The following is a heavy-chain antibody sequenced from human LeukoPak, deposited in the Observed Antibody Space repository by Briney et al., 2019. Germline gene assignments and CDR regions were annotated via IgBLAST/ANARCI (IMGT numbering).Heavy chain of an antibody. CDR3: ARDGRCGGDCYAS. D-gene: IGHD2-21*02. V-gene: IGHV3-21*01. CDR1: GFSFSSYT. Sequence: AGGSLRLSCAASGFSFSSYTMNWVRQAPGKGLEWVSIISSSSSYIYYADSVKGRFTISRDNAKNALYLQMNSLRVEDTAVYYCARDGRCGGDCYASWGQGTLVTVPS. CDR2: ISSSSSYI. J-gene: IGHJ4*02.